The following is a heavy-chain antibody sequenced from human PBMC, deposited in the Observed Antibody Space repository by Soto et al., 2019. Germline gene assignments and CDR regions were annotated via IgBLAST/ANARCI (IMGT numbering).Heavy chain of an antibody. J-gene: IGHJ4*02. D-gene: IGHD3-22*01. Sequence: QVQLVQSGAEVKKPGSSVKVSCKASGGTFSIYAISWVRQAPGQGLEWMGGIIPIFGTANYAQKFQGRVTITADKSTSTAYMELSSLRSEDTAVYYCARGPYYYDSSGYYYGYWGQGTLVTVSS. CDR2: IIPIFGTA. V-gene: IGHV1-69*06. CDR3: ARGPYYYDSSGYYYGY. CDR1: GGTFSIYA.